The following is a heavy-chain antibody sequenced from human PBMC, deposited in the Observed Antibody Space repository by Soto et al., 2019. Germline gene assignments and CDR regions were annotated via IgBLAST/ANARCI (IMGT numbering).Heavy chain of an antibody. CDR2: ITTAGDT. CDR3: ARELRGGSYGMDV. V-gene: IGHV3-13*01. J-gene: IGHJ6*02. CDR1: GFTFSNYD. Sequence: EVQLVESGGGLVQPGGSLRLSCAASGFTFSNYDMHWVRQVTGKGLEWVSGITTAGDTYYPGSVKGRFTISREKAKNSGYVQMNSLSAGDTAVYYCARELRGGSYGMDVWGQGTTVTVSS.